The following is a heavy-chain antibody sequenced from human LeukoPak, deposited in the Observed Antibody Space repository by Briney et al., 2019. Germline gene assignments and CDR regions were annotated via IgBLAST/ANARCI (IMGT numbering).Heavy chain of an antibody. J-gene: IGHJ6*02. Sequence: SETLSLTCTVSGGSISSYYWSWIRQPAGKGLEWIGNIYISGNTNYNPSLKSRVTLSVDTSKNQFSLKLSYVTAADTALYYCARGPAGRGYYYYGMDVWGQGTTVTVSS. CDR1: GGSISSYY. V-gene: IGHV4-4*07. D-gene: IGHD6-13*01. CDR3: ARGPAGRGYYYYGMDV. CDR2: IYISGNT.